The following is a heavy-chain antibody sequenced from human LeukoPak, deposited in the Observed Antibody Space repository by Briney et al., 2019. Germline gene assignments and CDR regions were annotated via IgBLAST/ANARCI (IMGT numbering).Heavy chain of an antibody. Sequence: PGRSLRLSCAASGFMFSRYAMHWVRQAPGKGLEWVAVISYDGSDDYYTDSVKGRFTISRDNSKNTLYLQINSLRAEDTAVYYCARGGGYCSSTSCYNSGWFDPWGQGTLVTVSS. CDR3: ARGGGYCSSTSCYNSGWFDP. CDR2: ISYDGSDD. CDR1: GFMFSRYA. V-gene: IGHV3-30*10. J-gene: IGHJ5*02. D-gene: IGHD2-2*02.